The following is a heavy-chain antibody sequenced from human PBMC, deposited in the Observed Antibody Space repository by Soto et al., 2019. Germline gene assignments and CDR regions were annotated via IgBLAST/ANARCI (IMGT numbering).Heavy chain of an antibody. Sequence: QVQLQESGPGLVKPSQTLSLTCTVSGGSISSGTYYWSWLRQPPGNGLVWIGYIYHSGSSQYNPSLRSRVAISIDTSKNQFTLELRSVTAADTAVYYCARDLLDTTVDYYFDYWGPGRLVTVSS. D-gene: IGHD3-3*01. V-gene: IGHV4-30-4*01. J-gene: IGHJ4*02. CDR1: GGSISSGTYY. CDR2: IYHSGSS. CDR3: ARDLLDTTVDYYFDY.